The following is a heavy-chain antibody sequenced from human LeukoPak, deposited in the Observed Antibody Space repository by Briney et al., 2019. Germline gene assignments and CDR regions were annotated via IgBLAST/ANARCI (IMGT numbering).Heavy chain of an antibody. V-gene: IGHV3-21*01. Sequence: GGSLRLSCAASGFTFSSYSRNWVRQAPGKGLEWVSSISSSSSYIYYADSVKGRFTISRDNAKNSLHLQMNSLRAEDTAVYYCARDRNTVFDYWGQGTLVTVSS. J-gene: IGHJ4*02. D-gene: IGHD1-14*01. CDR2: ISSSSSYI. CDR1: GFTFSSYS. CDR3: ARDRNTVFDY.